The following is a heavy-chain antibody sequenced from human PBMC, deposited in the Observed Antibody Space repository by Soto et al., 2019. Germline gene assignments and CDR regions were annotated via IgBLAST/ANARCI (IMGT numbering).Heavy chain of an antibody. J-gene: IGHJ6*02. V-gene: IGHV2-26*01. CDR1: GFSLSNARMG. CDR3: ARMRGYPRYYYYYGMDV. D-gene: IGHD3-22*01. Sequence: QVTLKESGPVLVKPTETLTLTCTVSGFSLSNARMGVSWIRQPPGKALEWLAHIFSNDEKSYSTSLKSRLTISKDTSKSQVVLTMTNMDPVDTATYYCARMRGYPRYYYYYGMDVWGQGTTVTVSS. CDR2: IFSNDEK.